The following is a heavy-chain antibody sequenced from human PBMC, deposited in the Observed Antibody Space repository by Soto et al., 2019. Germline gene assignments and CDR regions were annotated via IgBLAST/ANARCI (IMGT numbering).Heavy chain of an antibody. V-gene: IGHV3-23*01. CDR1: GFIFYGYS. CDR3: AKAGDDFWSGYLYYFDS. CDR2: IRESGGRT. Sequence: GGSLILSCAASGFIFYGYSMTWVRQAPGKGLEWLSTIRESGGRTDYADSVKGRFTISRDNSKNTVYLQMSSLRAEDTAVYYCAKAGDDFWSGYLYYFDSWGKGTLVPVS. J-gene: IGHJ4*02. D-gene: IGHD3-3*01.